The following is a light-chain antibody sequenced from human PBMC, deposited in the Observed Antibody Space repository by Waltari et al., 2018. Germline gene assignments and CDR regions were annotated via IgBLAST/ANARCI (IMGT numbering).Light chain of an antibody. CDR3: LSPDSSGTYVV. CDR1: ALSTKY. V-gene: IGLV3-10*01. Sequence: SYELTQPPSVSVYPGQTASITCSGHALSTKYAYWYHQKSGQAPDLVLFEDTKRPSGIPERISGSSSGTMATLTLSGAQLEDEGDYYCLSPDSSGTYVVFGGGTKLTVL. J-gene: IGLJ2*01. CDR2: EDT.